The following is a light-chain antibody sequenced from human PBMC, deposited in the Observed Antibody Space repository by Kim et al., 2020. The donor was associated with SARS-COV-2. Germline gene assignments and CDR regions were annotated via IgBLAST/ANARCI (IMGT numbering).Light chain of an antibody. CDR2: DAS. J-gene: IGKJ5*01. CDR3: PQWA. V-gene: IGKV3-11*01. Sequence: EIVLTQSPATLSLSPGERATLSCRASQSVSRYVAWYQQQPGQAPRILIYDASNRATGIPAGFSGSVSGTDFTLTISSLEPEDFAVYYCPQWAFGQGTRLEIK. CDR1: QSVSRY.